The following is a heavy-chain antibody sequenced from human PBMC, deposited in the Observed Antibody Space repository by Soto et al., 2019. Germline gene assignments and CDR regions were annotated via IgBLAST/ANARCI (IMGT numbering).Heavy chain of an antibody. CDR3: ALAFRGSGSYTGDRFDY. J-gene: IGHJ4*02. CDR1: GFSLSTIGGA. CDR2: VFWDDDK. D-gene: IGHD3-10*01. V-gene: IGHV2-5*02. Sequence: QITLKQSGPTLVKPTQTLTLTCSFSGFSLSTIGGAVGWIRQPPGKALEFLALVFWDDDKRYNPSLKSRITLTQDTPKNKVVLTRTNMDPVDTDAYDCALAFRGSGSYTGDRFDYWGQGTLVIVSS.